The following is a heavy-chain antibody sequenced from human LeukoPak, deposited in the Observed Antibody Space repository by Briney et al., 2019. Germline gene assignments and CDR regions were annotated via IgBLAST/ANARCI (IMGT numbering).Heavy chain of an antibody. CDR2: IYHTGST. D-gene: IGHD7-27*01. CDR3: ASRKLGNDY. CDR1: GGSVSDYY. Sequence: SETLSLTCTISGGSVSDYYWSWIRQSPGKGLERIGYIYHTGSTSYSPSLKSRVTISADTSQNQFSLKLSSVTAADTAVYYCASRKLGNDYWGQGTLVTVSS. V-gene: IGHV4-59*02. J-gene: IGHJ4*02.